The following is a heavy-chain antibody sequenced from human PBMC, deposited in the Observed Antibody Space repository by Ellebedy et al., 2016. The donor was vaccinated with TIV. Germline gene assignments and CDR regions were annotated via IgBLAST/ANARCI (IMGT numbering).Heavy chain of an antibody. CDR3: ARAFREPYYYYYMDV. CDR2: IYYSGST. V-gene: IGHV4-31*03. J-gene: IGHJ6*03. D-gene: IGHD3-10*01. Sequence: LRLXXTVSGGSISSGGYYWSWIRQHPGKGLEWIGYIYYSGSTYYNPSLKSRVTISVDTSKNQFSLKLSSVTAADTAVYYCARAFREPYYYYYMDVWGKGTTVTVSS. CDR1: GGSISSGGYY.